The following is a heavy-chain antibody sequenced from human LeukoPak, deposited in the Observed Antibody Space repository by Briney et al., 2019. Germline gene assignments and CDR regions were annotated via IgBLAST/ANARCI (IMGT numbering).Heavy chain of an antibody. D-gene: IGHD3-10*01. J-gene: IGHJ6*02. CDR3: ARDLSYYGSGSYNAYYYYYGMDV. Sequence: KPGRSLRLSCAASGFTFSDYYMSWIRQAPGKGLEWVSYISSSGSTIYYADSVKGRFTISRDNAKNSLYLQMNSLRAEDMAVYYCARDLSYYGSGSYNAYYYYYGMDVWGQGTTVTVSS. CDR1: GFTFSDYY. V-gene: IGHV3-11*01. CDR2: ISSSGSTI.